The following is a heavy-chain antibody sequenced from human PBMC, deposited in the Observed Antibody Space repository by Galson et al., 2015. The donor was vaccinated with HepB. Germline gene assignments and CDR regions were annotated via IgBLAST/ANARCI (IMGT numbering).Heavy chain of an antibody. CDR1: GGTFSSYA. J-gene: IGHJ4*02. V-gene: IGHV1-69*13. Sequence: SVKVSCKASGGTFSSYAISWVRQAPGQGLEWMGGIIPIFGTANYAQKFQGRVTITADESTSTAYMELSSLRSEDTAVYYCASSFRGNGLLVDRYGDYWGQGTLVTVSS. CDR2: IIPIFGTA. CDR3: ASSFRGNGLLVDRYGDY. D-gene: IGHD5-18*01.